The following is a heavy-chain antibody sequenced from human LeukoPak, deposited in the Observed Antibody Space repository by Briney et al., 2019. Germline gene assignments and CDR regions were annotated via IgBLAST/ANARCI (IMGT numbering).Heavy chain of an antibody. CDR1: GFTVRTNY. J-gene: IGHJ4*02. Sequence: GGSLRLSCAAPGFTVRTNYMTWVRQATGKGLEWVSGIYIDGGTYYADSVKGRFTISRDISKNTLSLQMNSLRAEDTAVYYCARDIPVAGKGYYFDSWGQGTLVTVSS. V-gene: IGHV3-66*01. D-gene: IGHD6-19*01. CDR3: ARDIPVAGKGYYFDS. CDR2: IYIDGGT.